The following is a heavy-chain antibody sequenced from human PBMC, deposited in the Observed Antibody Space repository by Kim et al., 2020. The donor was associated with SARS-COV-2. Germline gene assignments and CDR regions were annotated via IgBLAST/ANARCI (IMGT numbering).Heavy chain of an antibody. CDR1: GFTFSDHY. Sequence: GGSLRLSCAASGFTFSDHYMDWVRQAPGKGLEWVGRTRNKANSYTTEYAASVKGRFTISRDDSKNSLYLQMNSLKTEDTAVYYCARGLGVGDGAFDIWGQGTMVTVSS. CDR2: TRNKANSYTT. CDR3: ARGLGVGDGAFDI. J-gene: IGHJ3*02. V-gene: IGHV3-72*01. D-gene: IGHD3-16*01.